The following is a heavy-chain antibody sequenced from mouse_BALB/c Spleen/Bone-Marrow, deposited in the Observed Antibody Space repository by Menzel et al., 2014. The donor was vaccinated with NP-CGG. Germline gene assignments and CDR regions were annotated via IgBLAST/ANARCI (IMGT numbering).Heavy chain of an antibody. CDR1: GYTFSSYW. V-gene: IGHV1-9*01. CDR3: ARRGCDGAY. Sequence: QVQLKESGAELMKPGASVKISCKATGYTFSSYWIEWVKKRPGHGLEWIGEILPGSGSTNYNEKFKGKATFTADTSSNTAYMQLSSLTSEDSAVYYCARRGCDGAYWGQGTLVTVSA. J-gene: IGHJ3*01. CDR2: ILPGSGST.